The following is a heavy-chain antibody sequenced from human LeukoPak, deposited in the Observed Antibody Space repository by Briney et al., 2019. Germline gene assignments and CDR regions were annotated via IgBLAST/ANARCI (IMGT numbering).Heavy chain of an antibody. J-gene: IGHJ4*02. D-gene: IGHD1-26*01. CDR3: ARGGSYWRDWYFDY. CDR2: ISSSSSYL. Sequence: GGSLRLSCAASGFTFSSYSMNWVRQAPGKGLEWVSSISSSSSYLFFADSVKGRFTISRDNSKNTLYLQMNSLRAEDTAVYYCARGGSYWRDWYFDYWGQGTLVTVSS. V-gene: IGHV3-21*04. CDR1: GFTFSSYS.